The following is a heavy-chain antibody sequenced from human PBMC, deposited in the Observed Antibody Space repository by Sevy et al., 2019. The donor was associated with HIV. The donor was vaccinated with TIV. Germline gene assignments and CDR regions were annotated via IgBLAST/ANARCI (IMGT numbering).Heavy chain of an antibody. CDR2: TRNKADSYTT. CDR3: ATHAGIAAAGRVFDY. J-gene: IGHJ4*02. Sequence: GGSLRLSCAASGFTFSDHYMEWVRQAPGKGLEWVGRTRNKADSYTTEYAASVRGGLTISRADSKNSLYLQMNSLKTEDTAVYYCATHAGIAAAGRVFDYWGQGTLVTVSS. D-gene: IGHD6-13*01. V-gene: IGHV3-72*01. CDR1: GFTFSDHY.